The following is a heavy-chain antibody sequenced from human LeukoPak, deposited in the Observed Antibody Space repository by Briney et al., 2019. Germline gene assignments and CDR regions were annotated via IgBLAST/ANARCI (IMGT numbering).Heavy chain of an antibody. CDR2: ISENGAGT. J-gene: IGHJ4*02. V-gene: IGHV3-23*01. CDR3: ASQGTGYHSV. Sequence: PGASLRLSCAAPGFTFSTYPMSWVRQAPGKGLEWVSSISENGAGTYYADSAKGRFTISRDNSRNTMYLQMHSLRVGDTAVYYCASQGTGYHSVWGQGTLVTVSS. D-gene: IGHD3/OR15-3a*01. CDR1: GFTFSTYP.